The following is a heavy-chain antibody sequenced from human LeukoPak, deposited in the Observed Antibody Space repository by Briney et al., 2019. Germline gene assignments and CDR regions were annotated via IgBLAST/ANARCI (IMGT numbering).Heavy chain of an antibody. CDR3: ARDIAYDSSGYYSPHFDY. CDR1: GFTLSSNY. CDR2: IYSGGST. V-gene: IGHV3-53*01. J-gene: IGHJ4*02. D-gene: IGHD3-22*01. Sequence: GGSLTLSCSASGFTLSSNYMSWVRQAPGKGLEWVAVIYSGGSTYYADSVRGRFTISRDNSKNTLYLQMNSLRAEDTAVYYCARDIAYDSSGYYSPHFDYWGQGTLVTVSS.